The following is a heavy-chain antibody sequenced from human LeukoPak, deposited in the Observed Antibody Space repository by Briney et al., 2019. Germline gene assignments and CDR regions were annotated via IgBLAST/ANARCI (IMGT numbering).Heavy chain of an antibody. V-gene: IGHV3-21*01. J-gene: IGHJ6*04. D-gene: IGHD2-2*01. Sequence: GGSLLLSCAASGFTFSSYSMNWGRQAPGKGLEWVSSISSSSSYIYYEDSVKGRFTISRDNAKNSLYLQMNSLRAEDTAVYYCARESVVVPAANYYGMDVWGKGTTVTVSS. CDR2: ISSSSSYI. CDR3: ARESVVVPAANYYGMDV. CDR1: GFTFSSYS.